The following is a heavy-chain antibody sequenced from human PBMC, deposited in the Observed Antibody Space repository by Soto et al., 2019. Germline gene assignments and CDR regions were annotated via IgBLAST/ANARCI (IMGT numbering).Heavy chain of an antibody. D-gene: IGHD3-3*01. V-gene: IGHV1-8*01. J-gene: IGHJ6*04. Sequence: GASVKVSCKASGYTFTSYDINWVRQATGQGLEWMGWMNPNSGNTGYAQKFQGRVTMTRNTSISTAYMELSSLRSEDTAVYYCARAESLYYDFWSGYSDVWGKGTTVTVSS. CDR2: MNPNSGNT. CDR3: ARAESLYYDFWSGYSDV. CDR1: GYTFTSYD.